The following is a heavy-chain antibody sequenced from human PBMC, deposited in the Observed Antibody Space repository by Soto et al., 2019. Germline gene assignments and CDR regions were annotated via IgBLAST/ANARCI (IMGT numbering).Heavy chain of an antibody. Sequence: SVKVSCKASGGTFSSYAISWVRQAPGQGLEWMGGIIPIFGTANYAQKSQGRVTITADESTSTAYMELSSLRSEDTAVYYCAREGGDYATYYYYYYGMDVWGQGTTVTVSS. D-gene: IGHD4-17*01. CDR3: AREGGDYATYYYYYYGMDV. V-gene: IGHV1-69*13. J-gene: IGHJ6*02. CDR1: GGTFSSYA. CDR2: IIPIFGTA.